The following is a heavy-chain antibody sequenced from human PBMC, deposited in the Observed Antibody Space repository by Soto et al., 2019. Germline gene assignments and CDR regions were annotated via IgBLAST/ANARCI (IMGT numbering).Heavy chain of an antibody. D-gene: IGHD5-12*01. V-gene: IGHV3-74*01. CDR3: ARGLPTDSSVDS. CDR2: VSSDGSST. CDR1: GFTFSSYW. Sequence: EVQLVESGGGLVQPGESLRLSCSASGFTFSSYWMHWIRQAPGQGLVWVSRVSSDGSSTVYANSVKGRLTISRDNAKHTLYLQMNSLSEEDTAVYYWARGLPTDSSVDSWGQGTLVNVSS. J-gene: IGHJ4*02.